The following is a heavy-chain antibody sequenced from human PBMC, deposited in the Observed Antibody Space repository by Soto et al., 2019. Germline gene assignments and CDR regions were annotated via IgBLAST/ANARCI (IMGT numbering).Heavy chain of an antibody. Sequence: SETLSLTCAVSSGSISSSNWWSWVRQPPGKGLEWIGSIYYSGSTYYNPSLKSRVTISVDTSKNQFSLKLSSVTAADTAVYYCARGAAAGSYFDYWGQGTLVTVSS. CDR3: ARGAAAGSYFDY. J-gene: IGHJ4*02. CDR1: SGSISSSNW. V-gene: IGHV4-4*02. D-gene: IGHD6-13*01. CDR2: IYYSGST.